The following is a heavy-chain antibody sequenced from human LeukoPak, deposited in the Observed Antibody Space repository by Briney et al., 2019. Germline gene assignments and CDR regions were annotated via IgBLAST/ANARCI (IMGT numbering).Heavy chain of an antibody. CDR3: ARDSSTSFLYWFDP. J-gene: IGHJ5*02. CDR1: GFTFSSYS. D-gene: IGHD2-2*01. CDR2: ISSSSSYI. V-gene: IGHV3-21*01. Sequence: PGGSLRLSRAASGFTFSSYSMNWVRQAPGKGLEWVSSISSSSSYIYYADSVKGRFTISRDNAKNSLYLQMNSLRAEDTAVYYCARDSSTSFLYWFDPWGQGTLVTVSS.